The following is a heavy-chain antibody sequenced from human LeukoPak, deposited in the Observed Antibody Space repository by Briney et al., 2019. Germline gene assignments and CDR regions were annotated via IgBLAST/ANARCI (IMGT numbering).Heavy chain of an antibody. V-gene: IGHV1-18*01. Sequence: ASVKVSCKASGYTFTSYDITWVRQAPGQGLEWMGWISAYNGNTNYAQTFQGRVTMTTETSTSTAYMELRSLRSDDTAVYYCAREVWNSRDTSGPLDPWGQGTLVIVSS. CDR2: ISAYNGNT. CDR3: AREVWNSRDTSGPLDP. J-gene: IGHJ5*02. CDR1: GYTFTSYD. D-gene: IGHD6-19*01.